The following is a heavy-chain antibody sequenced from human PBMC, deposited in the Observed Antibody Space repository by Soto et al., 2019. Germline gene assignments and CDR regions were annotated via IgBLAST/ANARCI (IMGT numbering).Heavy chain of an antibody. V-gene: IGHV3-74*01. Sequence: GGSLRLSCAASGFTLANYWIHWIRQAPGEGLVWVSRINIEGTTINYADSVKGRFSISRDNAKDTVSLQMNNLRGEDTGVYYCGGGGREPVDVWRQGTTVTVSS. CDR3: GGGGREPVDV. CDR1: GFTLANYW. CDR2: INIEGTTI. J-gene: IGHJ6*02. D-gene: IGHD1-26*01.